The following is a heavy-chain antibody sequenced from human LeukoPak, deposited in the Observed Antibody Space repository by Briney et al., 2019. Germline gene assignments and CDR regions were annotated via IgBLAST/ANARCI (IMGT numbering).Heavy chain of an antibody. Sequence: GGSLRLSCAAPGFTFSNFALYWVRQAPGKGLEWVTVISSDGSYKYYADSVKGRFTISRDNSKNTVYLQMNSLRDEDTAVYYCARAPPDSWIDNWGQGTLVTVSS. V-gene: IGHV3-30*04. CDR1: GFTFSNFA. CDR2: ISSDGSYK. J-gene: IGHJ4*02. CDR3: ARAPPDSWIDN. D-gene: IGHD6-13*01.